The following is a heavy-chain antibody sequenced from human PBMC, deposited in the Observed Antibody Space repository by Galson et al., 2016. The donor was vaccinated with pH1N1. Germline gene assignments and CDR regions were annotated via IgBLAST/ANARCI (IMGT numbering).Heavy chain of an antibody. Sequence: SLRLSCAGSGYRFEEYAMHWVRQSPEKGLEWVAGIYGGSARIDYADSVKGRFTISRDDAKKSLFLQMNNLRSEDTALYYCAKDRAGDLDSWGQETLVTVSS. CDR2: IYGGSARI. CDR3: AKDRAGDLDS. D-gene: IGHD3-10*01. V-gene: IGHV3-9*01. J-gene: IGHJ4*02. CDR1: GYRFEEYA.